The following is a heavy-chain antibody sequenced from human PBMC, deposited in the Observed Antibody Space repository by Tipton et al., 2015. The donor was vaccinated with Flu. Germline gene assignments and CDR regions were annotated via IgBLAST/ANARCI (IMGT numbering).Heavy chain of an antibody. D-gene: IGHD3-10*02. Sequence: TLSLTCTVSSGSIRSTNYFCAWIRQPPGKRLELIGSIYHSGTTYYNPSLKSRVTISVDTSKSQFSLKLRSVTAADTAVYYCARLSYYDVDLKNFYFDYWGQGALVTVSS. CDR1: SGSIRSTNYF. CDR2: IYHSGTT. V-gene: IGHV4-39*01. CDR3: ARLSYYDVDLKNFYFDY. J-gene: IGHJ4*02.